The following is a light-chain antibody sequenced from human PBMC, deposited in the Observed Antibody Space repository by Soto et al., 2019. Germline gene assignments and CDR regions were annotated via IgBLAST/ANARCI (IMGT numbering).Light chain of an antibody. CDR2: AAS. J-gene: IGKJ2*01. V-gene: IGKV1-39*01. CDR3: QQSYSTPPMYT. CDR1: QSISSY. Sequence: DIQMTQSPSSLSASVGDRVTITCRASQSISSYLNWYQQKPGKAPKLLIYAASSLPSGVPSRFSGSGSGTDFPLTISSLQPEDFATDYCQQSYSTPPMYTFGQGTKLEIK.